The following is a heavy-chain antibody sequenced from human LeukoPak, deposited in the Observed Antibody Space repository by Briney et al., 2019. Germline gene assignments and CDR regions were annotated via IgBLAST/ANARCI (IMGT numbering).Heavy chain of an antibody. CDR2: ITWNGGST. CDR3: ARDGKRVTTQFYYYGIDL. J-gene: IGHJ6*02. V-gene: IGHV3-20*01. D-gene: IGHD3-3*01. CDR1: GFTFSGYT. Sequence: GGSLRLSCAASGFTFSGYTMNWVRQAPGKGLEWVAGITWNGGSTDYAVSVRGRFTIPRNNAKKSVYLQMNSLRAEDAALYHCARDGKRVTTQFYYYGIDLWGQGTTVTVSS.